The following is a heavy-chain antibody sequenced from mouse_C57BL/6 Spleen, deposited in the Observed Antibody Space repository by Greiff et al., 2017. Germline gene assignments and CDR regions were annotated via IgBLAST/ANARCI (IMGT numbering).Heavy chain of an antibody. V-gene: IGHV1-42*01. J-gene: IGHJ3*01. CDR3: ARGGGSGPFAY. D-gene: IGHD3-2*02. Sequence: VQLQQSGPELVKPGASVKISCKASGYSFTGYYMNWVKQSPEKSLEWIGEINPSTGGTTYNQKFKAKATLTVDKSSSTAYMQLKSLTSEDSAVYYCARGGGSGPFAYWGQGTLVTVSA. CDR2: INPSTGGT. CDR1: GYSFTGYY.